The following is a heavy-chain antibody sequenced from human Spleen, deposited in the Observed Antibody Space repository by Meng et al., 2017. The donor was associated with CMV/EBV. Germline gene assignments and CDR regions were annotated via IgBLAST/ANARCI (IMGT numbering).Heavy chain of an antibody. CDR1: GGSFRGYY. V-gene: IGHV4-34*01. CDR2: INHSGST. Sequence: SLTCAVYGGSFRGYYWSWIRQPPGKGLEWIGEINHSGSTNYNPSLKSRVTISVSTSKNQFSLKLSSVTTADTAVYYCARGRSSSWYGYWGQGTLVTVSS. J-gene: IGHJ4*02. CDR3: ARGRSSSWYGY. D-gene: IGHD6-13*01.